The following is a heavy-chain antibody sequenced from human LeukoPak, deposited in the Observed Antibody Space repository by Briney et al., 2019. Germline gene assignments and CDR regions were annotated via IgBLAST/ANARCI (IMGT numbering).Heavy chain of an antibody. V-gene: IGHV1-24*01. CDR1: GYTLTELS. D-gene: IGHD5-12*01. J-gene: IGHJ4*02. CDR2: FDPGDAAT. Sequence: ASVKVSCKVSGYTLTELSMHWVRQAPGKGLEWMGGFDPGDAATIYAQKFQGRVTMTEDTSTDTAYMELSSLRSEDTAVYYCATVVLYSGYYFDYWGRGTLVTVSS. CDR3: ATVVLYSGYYFDY.